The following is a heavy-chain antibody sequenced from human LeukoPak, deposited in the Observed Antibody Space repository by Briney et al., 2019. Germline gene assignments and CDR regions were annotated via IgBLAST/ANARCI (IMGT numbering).Heavy chain of an antibody. CDR3: ARSPAAGTFIFDY. J-gene: IGHJ4*02. CDR2: IYYSGSS. V-gene: IGHV4-59*08. D-gene: IGHD6-13*01. Sequence: SETLSLTCTVSGGSISSYYWRWLRQPPGKGLAGIGYIYYSGSSNYNPSLQSRVTISVDTSKNQFSLKLSSVTAADTAVYYCARSPAAGTFIFDYWGQGTLVTVSS. CDR1: GGSISSYY.